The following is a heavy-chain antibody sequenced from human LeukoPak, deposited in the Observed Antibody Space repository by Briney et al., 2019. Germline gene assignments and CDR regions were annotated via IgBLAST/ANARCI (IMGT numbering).Heavy chain of an antibody. D-gene: IGHD4-11*01. CDR1: GGSISSSNW. CDR2: IYHSGST. CDR3: ARVGYSNYSLRDY. V-gene: IGHV4-4*02. Sequence: KTSETLSLTCTVSGGSISSSNWWSWVRQPPGKGLEWIGEIYHSGSTNYNPSLKSRVTISVDKSKNQFSLKLSSVTAADTAVYYCARVGYSNYSLRDYWGQGTLVTVSS. J-gene: IGHJ4*02.